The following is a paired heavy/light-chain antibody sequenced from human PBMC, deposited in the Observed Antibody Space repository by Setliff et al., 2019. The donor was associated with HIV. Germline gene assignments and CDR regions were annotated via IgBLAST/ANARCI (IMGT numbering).Heavy chain of an antibody. Sequence: QLQLQESGPGLVKPSETLSLTCAVSGGSISSSSYFWAWIRQPPGKGLEWIGSIYFTGSTYYNPSLKSRVTISVNTSKKELSLRLGSVTAADTAVYYCAGTHYFDTSSSISFQQWGQGTLVTVSS. J-gene: IGHJ1*01. D-gene: IGHD3-22*01. CDR1: GGSISSSSYF. V-gene: IGHV4-39*01. CDR3: AGTHYFDTSSSISFQQ. CDR2: IYFTGST.
Light chain of an antibody. CDR2: DAF. V-gene: IGKV1-39*01. CDR1: QSISTF. CDR3: QQSYSSPYT. Sequence: DIQMIQSPSSLPASVGDRVTITCRASQSISTFLNWYQQRPGKAPKLLIYDAFNLQSGVPSRFSGSGSGTDFTLTISSLQPEDFATYYCQQSYSSPYTFGQGTKLEIK. J-gene: IGKJ2*01.